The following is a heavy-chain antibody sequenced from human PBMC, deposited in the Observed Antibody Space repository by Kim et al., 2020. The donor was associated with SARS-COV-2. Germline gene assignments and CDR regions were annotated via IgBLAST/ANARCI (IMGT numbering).Heavy chain of an antibody. D-gene: IGHD3-9*01. CDR1: GFTFSSYS. J-gene: IGHJ4*02. CDR3: AREYAPPYILTGYSDY. Sequence: GGSLRLSCAASGFTFSSYSMNWVRQAPGKGLEWVSSISSSSSYIYYADSVKGRFTISRDNAKNSLYLQMNSLRAEDTAVYYCAREYAPPYILTGYSDYWGQGTLVTVSS. V-gene: IGHV3-21*01. CDR2: ISSSSSYI.